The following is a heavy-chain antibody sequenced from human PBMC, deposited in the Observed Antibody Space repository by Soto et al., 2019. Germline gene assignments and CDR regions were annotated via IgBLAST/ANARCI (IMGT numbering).Heavy chain of an antibody. CDR3: AKVRDYIWGGYYYFDY. D-gene: IGHD3-16*01. V-gene: IGHV3-23*01. J-gene: IGHJ4*02. Sequence: GGSLRLSCAASGFTFSSYAMSWVRQAPGKGLEWVSAISGSGGSTYYADSVKGRFTISRDNSKNTLYLQMNSLRAEDTAVYYCAKVRDYIWGGYYYFDYWGQGTLVTVSS. CDR1: GFTFSSYA. CDR2: ISGSGGST.